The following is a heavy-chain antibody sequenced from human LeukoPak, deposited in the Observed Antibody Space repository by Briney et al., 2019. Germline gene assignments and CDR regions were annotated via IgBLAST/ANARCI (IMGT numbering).Heavy chain of an antibody. CDR3: ARDSRGGYLLDY. J-gene: IGHJ4*02. V-gene: IGHV3-23*01. CDR2: ISGSGGSI. D-gene: IGHD5-18*01. Sequence: GGSLRLSCAASGFTFSSYGMSWVRQAPGKGLEWVSAISGSGGSIYYADSVKGRFTISRDNAKNSLYLQMNSLRAEDTAVYYCARDSRGGYLLDYWGQGILVTVSS. CDR1: GFTFSSYG.